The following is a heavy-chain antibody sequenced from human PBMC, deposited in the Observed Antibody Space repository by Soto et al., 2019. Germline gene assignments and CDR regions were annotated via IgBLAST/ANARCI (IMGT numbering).Heavy chain of an antibody. V-gene: IGHV4-39*01. CDR3: GQLVIAARPGWFDP. CDR2: IYYSGST. J-gene: IGHJ5*02. D-gene: IGHD6-6*01. Sequence: QLQLQESGPGLVKPSETLSLTCTVSGGSISSSSYYWGWIRQPPGKGLEWIGSIYYSGSTYYNPSLKSRVTISVDTSKNQFSLKLSSVTAADTAVYYCGQLVIAARPGWFDPWGQGTLVTVSS. CDR1: GGSISSSSYY.